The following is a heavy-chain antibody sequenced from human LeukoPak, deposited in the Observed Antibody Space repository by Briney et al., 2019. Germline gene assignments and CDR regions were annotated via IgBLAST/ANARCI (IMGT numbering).Heavy chain of an antibody. CDR1: GGSFSGYY. Sequence: SETLSLTCAVYGGSFSGYYWSWIRQPPGKGLEWIGEINHSGSTNYNPSLKSRVTISVDTSKNQFSLKLSSVTAADKAVYYCARGRYYDFWSGPGGFDPWGQGTLVTVSS. V-gene: IGHV4-34*01. D-gene: IGHD3-3*01. CDR3: ARGRYYDFWSGPGGFDP. CDR2: INHSGST. J-gene: IGHJ5*02.